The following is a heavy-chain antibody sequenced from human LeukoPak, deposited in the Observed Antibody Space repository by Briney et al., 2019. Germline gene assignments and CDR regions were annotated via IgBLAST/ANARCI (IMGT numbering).Heavy chain of an antibody. CDR1: GFSFSGHW. J-gene: IGHJ4*02. CDR3: AYRNNFEY. D-gene: IGHD1-26*01. V-gene: IGHV3-7*05. Sequence: GGSLRLSCAASGFSFSGHWMNWVRQPPGKGLEWVANIKADGSEKYYVDSVKGRFTISRDDAKRTVDLQMDNLRAEDTAIYYCAYRNNFEYWGQGALVTVLS. CDR2: IKADGSEK.